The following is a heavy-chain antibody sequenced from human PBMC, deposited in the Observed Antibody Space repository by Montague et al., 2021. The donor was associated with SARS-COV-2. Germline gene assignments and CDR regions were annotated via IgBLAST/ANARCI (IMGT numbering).Heavy chain of an antibody. J-gene: IGHJ6*02. CDR3: ASHCGGGRCYFGMDV. CDR2: ISHGGGT. CDR1: GGSFSSY. D-gene: IGHD2-15*01. Sequence: SETLSLTCDVYGGSFSSYWSWIRQPPGRGLEWVGQISHGGGTNYNPSLKSRVTISVDTSKNQVSLKLSSVTAADTAVYYCASHCGGGRCYFGMDVWDQGTTVTVSS. V-gene: IGHV4-34*01.